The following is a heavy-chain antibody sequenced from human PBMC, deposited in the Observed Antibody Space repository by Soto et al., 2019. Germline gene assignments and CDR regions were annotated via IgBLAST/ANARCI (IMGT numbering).Heavy chain of an antibody. CDR1: GFTFSNAW. J-gene: IGHJ4*02. Sequence: GGSLRLSCAASGFTFSNAWMNWVRQAPGKGLEWVGRIKSKTDGGTTDYAVPVKGRFTISRDDSKNTLYLQMNSLKTEDTAVYYCTTGDFWSGYYRHWGQGTLVTVSS. V-gene: IGHV3-15*07. CDR2: IKSKTDGGTT. CDR3: TTGDFWSGYYRH. D-gene: IGHD3-3*01.